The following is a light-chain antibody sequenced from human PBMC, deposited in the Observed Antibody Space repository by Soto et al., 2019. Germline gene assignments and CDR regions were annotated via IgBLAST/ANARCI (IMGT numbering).Light chain of an antibody. V-gene: IGKV1-39*01. CDR1: QTINSY. J-gene: IGKJ4*01. CDR2: AAY. Sequence: DIQMTQSPSSLSASVGDSVTITCRASQTINSYLNWYQQKPGQAPNLLIYAAYSLESGVPSRFSGSGSGTDFTLTISSLQSEDFATYYCQQTYSGPLTFGGGTKVEIK. CDR3: QQTYSGPLT.